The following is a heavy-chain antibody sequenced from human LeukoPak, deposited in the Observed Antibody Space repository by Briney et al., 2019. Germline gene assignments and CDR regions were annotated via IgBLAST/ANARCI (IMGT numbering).Heavy chain of an antibody. CDR3: ARDLDEDDYGDANWFDP. V-gene: IGHV3-48*04. Sequence: GGSLRLSSAGSGFPFSSHGMNWVRQAPGKGLEWVSGISPGGGPTYYADSVKGRFTISRDNAKNSLYLQMNSLRAEDTAVYYCARDLDEDDYGDANWFDPWGQGTLVTVSS. D-gene: IGHD4-17*01. CDR1: GFPFSSHG. J-gene: IGHJ5*02. CDR2: ISPGGGPT.